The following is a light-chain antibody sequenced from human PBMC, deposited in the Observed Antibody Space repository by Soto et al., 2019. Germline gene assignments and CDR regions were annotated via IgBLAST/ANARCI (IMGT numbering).Light chain of an antibody. CDR1: QSISSY. J-gene: IGKJ1*01. CDR3: QQRKT. V-gene: IGKV1-39*01. CDR2: AAS. Sequence: DIQMTQSPYSLSASVGDRVTITCRASQSISSYLNWYQQKPGKAPQLLIYAASSLQSGVPSRFSGSGSGTDFTLTISSLQTETFSTYHCQQRKTFGQGTKVEIK.